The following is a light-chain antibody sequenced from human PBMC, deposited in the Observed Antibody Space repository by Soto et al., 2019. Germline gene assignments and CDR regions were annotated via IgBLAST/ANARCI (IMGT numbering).Light chain of an antibody. Sequence: DIVMTQSPLSLPVTPGEPASISCRSSQSLLHSNGYYYLDWYLQKPGQSPQLLIYLGSNRASGVPDRFSGSGSGTDFTLKISRGEAEDVGVYYCMQALQTPTFGQGTKLEIK. CDR2: LGS. CDR3: MQALQTPT. CDR1: QSLLHSNGYYY. J-gene: IGKJ2*01. V-gene: IGKV2-28*01.